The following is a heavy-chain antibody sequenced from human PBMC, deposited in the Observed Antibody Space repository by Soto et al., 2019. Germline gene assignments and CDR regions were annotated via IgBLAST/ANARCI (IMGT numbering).Heavy chain of an antibody. Sequence: AGGSLRLSCAASGFTFSSYSMNWVRQAPGKGLEWVSSISSSSSYIYYADSVKGRFTISRDNAKNSLYLQMNSLRAEDTAVYYCARDQETTLFSSHYYYYGMVVWGQGTTVTVSS. V-gene: IGHV3-21*01. CDR3: ARDQETTLFSSHYYYYGMVV. CDR2: ISSSSSYI. D-gene: IGHD4-17*01. J-gene: IGHJ6*02. CDR1: GFTFSSYS.